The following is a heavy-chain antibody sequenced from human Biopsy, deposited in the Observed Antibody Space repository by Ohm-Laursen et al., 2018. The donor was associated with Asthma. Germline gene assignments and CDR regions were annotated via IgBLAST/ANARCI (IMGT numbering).Heavy chain of an antibody. D-gene: IGHD5-24*01. CDR2: IYHRGST. J-gene: IGHJ4*02. CDR3: ARVKDGYNFDY. V-gene: IGHV4-30-2*01. CDR1: GGSISSGGYS. Sequence: SHTLSLTCAVSGGSISSGGYSWSWIRQPPGKGLEWIGDIYHRGSTYYNPSLKSRVTISVDRSKNQFPLKLSSVTAADTAVYYCARVKDGYNFDYWGQGTLVTVSS.